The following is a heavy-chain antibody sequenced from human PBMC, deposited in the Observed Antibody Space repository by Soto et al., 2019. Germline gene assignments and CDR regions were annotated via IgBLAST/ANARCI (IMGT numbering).Heavy chain of an antibody. CDR1: GGSISSGDYY. J-gene: IGHJ6*02. CDR3: ARSVTMVRGAIYYYYYGMDV. CDR2: IYYSGST. Sequence: PSETLSLTCTVSGGSISSGDYYWSWIRQPPGKGLEWIGYIYYSGSTYYNPSLKSRVTISVDTSKNQFSLKLSSVTAADTAVYYCARSVTMVRGAIYYYYYGMDVWGQGTTVTVSS. V-gene: IGHV4-30-4*01. D-gene: IGHD3-10*01.